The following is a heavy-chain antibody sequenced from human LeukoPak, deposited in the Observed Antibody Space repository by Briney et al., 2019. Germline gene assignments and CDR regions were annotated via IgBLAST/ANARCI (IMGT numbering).Heavy chain of an antibody. J-gene: IGHJ4*02. CDR3: PGNFTSGYFYFEY. D-gene: IGHD5-12*01. CDR2: INSAATAV. CDR1: GFTFDDYG. Sequence: PGGSLRLSCAASGFTFDDYGMSWVRQAPGRGLEWVSYINSAATAVYYADSVKGRFTISRDNAKNTLYLQMNSLRDEDTAIYYCPGNFTSGYFYFEYWGQGTLVTVSS. V-gene: IGHV3-48*02.